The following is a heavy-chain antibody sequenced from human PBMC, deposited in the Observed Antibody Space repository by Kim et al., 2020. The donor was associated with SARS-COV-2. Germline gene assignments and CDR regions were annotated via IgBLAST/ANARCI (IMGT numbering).Heavy chain of an antibody. J-gene: IGHJ4*02. CDR1: GFTLSDYW. CDR3: ARGNGEYYIY. CDR2: IKQDGSEN. D-gene: IGHD3-10*01. Sequence: GGSLRLSCAASGFTLSDYWMSWVRQAPGKGLQWVATIKQDGSENYYVDSVKGRFTISRDNAKNSLFLQMSSLRAEDTAVYYCARGNGEYYIYWGQGALVT. V-gene: IGHV3-7*01.